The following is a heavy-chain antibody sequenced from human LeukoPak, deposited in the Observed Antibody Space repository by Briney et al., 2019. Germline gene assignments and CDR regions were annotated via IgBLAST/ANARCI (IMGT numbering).Heavy chain of an antibody. Sequence: PSETLSLTCTVSGGSISSYYWSWIRQPPGKGLEWIGYIYYGGSTNYNPSLKSRVTISVDTSKNQFSLKLSSVTAADTAVYYCASTAYCSGGSCYSVAFDIWGQGTMVTVSS. V-gene: IGHV4-59*08. J-gene: IGHJ3*02. CDR1: GGSISSYY. CDR3: ASTAYCSGGSCYSVAFDI. CDR2: IYYGGST. D-gene: IGHD2-15*01.